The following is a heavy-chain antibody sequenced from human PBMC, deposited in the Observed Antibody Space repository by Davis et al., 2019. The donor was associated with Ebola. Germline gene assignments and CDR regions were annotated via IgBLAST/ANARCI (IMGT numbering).Heavy chain of an antibody. D-gene: IGHD5-12*01. CDR3: ARSGYDWGPYYYYGMDV. CDR1: GFTFSSYA. CDR2: ISYDGSNK. V-gene: IGHV3-30-3*01. Sequence: PGGSLRLSCAASGFTFSSYAMHWVRQAPGKGLEWVAVISYDGSNKYYADSVKGRFTISRDNSKNTLYLQMNSLRAEDTAVYYCARSGYDWGPYYYYGMDVWGQGTTVTVSS. J-gene: IGHJ6*02.